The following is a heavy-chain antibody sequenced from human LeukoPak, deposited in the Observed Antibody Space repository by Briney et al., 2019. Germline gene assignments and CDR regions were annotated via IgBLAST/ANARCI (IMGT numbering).Heavy chain of an antibody. Sequence: GGSLRLSCVASGFTFSSYSIDWVRQAPGKGLEWLSYISSSSSTIYYADSVKGRFTISRDNAKNSVYLQMNSLRAEDTAVYYCARVWSSGYTKDYWGQGTLVTVSS. CDR3: ARVWSSGYTKDY. J-gene: IGHJ4*02. CDR1: GFTFSSYS. V-gene: IGHV3-48*04. CDR2: ISSSSSTI. D-gene: IGHD3-22*01.